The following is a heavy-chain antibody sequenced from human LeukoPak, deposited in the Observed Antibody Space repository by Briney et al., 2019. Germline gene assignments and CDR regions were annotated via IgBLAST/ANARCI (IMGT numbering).Heavy chain of an antibody. CDR1: GGSISGYY. D-gene: IGHD3-22*01. V-gene: IGHV4-59*01. CDR2: IYYSGST. J-gene: IGHJ3*02. Sequence: PSETLSLTCTVSGGSISGYYWSWIRQPPGKGLEWIGYIYYSGSTNYNPSLKSRVSISVDTSKNQVSLKLRSVTAADTAVYYCARGAVEIGPFDIWGQGTVVTVSS. CDR3: ARGAVEIGPFDI.